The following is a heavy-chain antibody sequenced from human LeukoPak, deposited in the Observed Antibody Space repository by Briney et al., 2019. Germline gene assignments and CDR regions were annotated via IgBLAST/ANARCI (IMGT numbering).Heavy chain of an antibody. Sequence: SGGSLRLSCAACGFTFSSYAMHWVRQAPGKGLEWVAVISYDGSNKYYADSVKGRFTISRDNSKNTLYLQMNSLRAEDTAVYYCARRSSRDGYKESLDYWGQGTLVTVSS. CDR2: ISYDGSNK. V-gene: IGHV3-30*04. CDR1: GFTFSSYA. J-gene: IGHJ4*02. D-gene: IGHD5-24*01. CDR3: ARRSSRDGYKESLDY.